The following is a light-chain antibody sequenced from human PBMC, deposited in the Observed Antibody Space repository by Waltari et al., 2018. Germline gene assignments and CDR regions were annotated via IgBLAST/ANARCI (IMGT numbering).Light chain of an antibody. CDR2: TNN. Sequence: QSVLTQPPSASATPGQRVTISCSGSSSNIGGNPLTWYHQLPGTAPKLLIYTNNQRPSGVPDRFSGSKAGTSAYLAISGLQSEDEADYYCAVWDDSLNGVVFGGGTKLTVL. CDR1: SSNIGGNP. J-gene: IGLJ2*01. CDR3: AVWDDSLNGVV. V-gene: IGLV1-44*01.